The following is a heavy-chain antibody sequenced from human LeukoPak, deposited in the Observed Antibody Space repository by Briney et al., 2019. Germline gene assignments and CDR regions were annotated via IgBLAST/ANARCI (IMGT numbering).Heavy chain of an antibody. Sequence: SETLSLTCTVSGGSISSSSFYWDWIRQPPGKGLEWIGTIYYSGSTYYNPSLKSRVTISVDTSKNQFSLKLSSVTAADTAVYYCARDTRAYSGYKRVRLDPWGQGTLVTVSS. J-gene: IGHJ5*02. CDR1: GGSISSSSFY. CDR3: ARDTRAYSGYKRVRLDP. D-gene: IGHD5-12*01. V-gene: IGHV4-39*07. CDR2: IYYSGST.